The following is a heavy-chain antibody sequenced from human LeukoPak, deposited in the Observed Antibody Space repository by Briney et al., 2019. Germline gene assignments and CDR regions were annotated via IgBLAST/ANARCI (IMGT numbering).Heavy chain of an antibody. CDR1: GYTFTSYG. Sequence: SVKVSCKASGYTFTSYGISWVRQAPGQGLEWMGWISAYNGNTNYAQKLQGRVTITADKSTSTAYMELSSLRSEDTAVYYCAREDVDTAEDYYYYGMDVWGQGTTVTVSS. V-gene: IGHV1-18*01. CDR2: ISAYNGNT. CDR3: AREDVDTAEDYYYYGMDV. D-gene: IGHD5-18*01. J-gene: IGHJ6*02.